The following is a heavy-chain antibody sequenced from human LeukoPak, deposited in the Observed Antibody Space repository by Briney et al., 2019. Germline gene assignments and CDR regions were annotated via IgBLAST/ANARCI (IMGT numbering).Heavy chain of an antibody. CDR2: ISGDGGST. CDR1: GFTFSSYG. V-gene: IGHV3-43*02. D-gene: IGHD3-10*01. J-gene: IGHJ6*03. Sequence: GGSLRLSCAASGFTFSSYGMHWVRQAPGKGLEWVSLISGDGGSTYYADSVKGRFTISRDNSKNSLYLQINSLRTEDTALYYCAKERSAHYYYYYMDVWGKGTTVTVSS. CDR3: AKERSAHYYYYYMDV.